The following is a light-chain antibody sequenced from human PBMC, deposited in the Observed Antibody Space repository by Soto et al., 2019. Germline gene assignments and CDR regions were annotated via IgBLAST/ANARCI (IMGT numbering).Light chain of an antibody. CDR3: ASWDDSLSGGV. J-gene: IGLJ3*02. Sequence: QSVLTHPPSASGTPGQRVIISCSGRNSNIGTYTVNWYQQLPGTAPKLLIYTDYQRPSGVPDRFSGSRSGTSASLAISGLQSEDEADYYCASWDDSLSGGVFGGGTKLTVL. V-gene: IGLV1-44*01. CDR1: NSNIGTYT. CDR2: TDY.